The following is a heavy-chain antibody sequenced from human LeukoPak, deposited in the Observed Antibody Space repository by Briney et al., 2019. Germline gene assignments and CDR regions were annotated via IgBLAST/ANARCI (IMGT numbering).Heavy chain of an antibody. CDR1: GGSISSGDYY. CDR2: IYYSGST. J-gene: IGHJ4*02. V-gene: IGHV4-30-4*08. D-gene: IGHD2-2*01. CDR3: ARDEIVVVPAAKAPLGY. Sequence: SETLSLTCTVSGGSISSGDYYWSWIRQPPGKGLEWIGYIYYSGSTYYNLSLKSRVTISVDKSKNQFSLKLSSVTAADTAVYYCARDEIVVVPAAKAPLGYWGQGTLVTVSS.